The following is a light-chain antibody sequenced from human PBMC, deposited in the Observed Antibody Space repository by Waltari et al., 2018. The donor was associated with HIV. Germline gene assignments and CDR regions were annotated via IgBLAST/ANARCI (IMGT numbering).Light chain of an antibody. CDR3: QHFDTSLPKYT. J-gene: IGKJ2*01. CDR2: GAS. CDR1: QSVSSSY. V-gene: IGKV3-20*01. Sequence: VLTQSPGTLSLSPGERATLPCRASQSVSSSYLAWYQQRPGQAPMLLIYGASSRAAGIPDRFTGSGSGTDFTLTISRLEPEDFAVYYCQHFDTSLPKYTFGQGTKLEIK.